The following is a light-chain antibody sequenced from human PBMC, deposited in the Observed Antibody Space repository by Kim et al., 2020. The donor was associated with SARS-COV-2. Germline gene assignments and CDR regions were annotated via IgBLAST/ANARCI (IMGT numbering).Light chain of an antibody. Sequence: PGQSSTISCTGTSSDVGGYNYVSWYKQHPGKAPKLMIYDVSKRPSGVPDRFSGSKSGNTASLTISGLQAEDEADYYCCSYAGSYVVFGGGTQLTVL. J-gene: IGLJ2*01. CDR2: DVS. V-gene: IGLV2-11*01. CDR3: CSYAGSYVV. CDR1: SSDVGGYNY.